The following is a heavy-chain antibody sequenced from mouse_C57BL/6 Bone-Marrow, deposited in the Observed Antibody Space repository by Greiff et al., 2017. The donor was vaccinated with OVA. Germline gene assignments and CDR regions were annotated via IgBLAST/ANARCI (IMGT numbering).Heavy chain of an antibody. CDR2: IDPNSGGT. V-gene: IGHV1-72*01. J-gene: IGHJ2*01. CDR1: GYTFTSYW. Sequence: QVQLKQPGAELVKPGASVKLSCKASGYTFTSYWMHWVKQRPGRGLEWIGRIDPNSGGTKYNEKFKSKATLTVDKPSSTAYMQLSSLTSEDSAVYYCARGGPSYSNYYFDYWGQGTTLTVSS. CDR3: ARGGPSYSNYYFDY. D-gene: IGHD2-5*01.